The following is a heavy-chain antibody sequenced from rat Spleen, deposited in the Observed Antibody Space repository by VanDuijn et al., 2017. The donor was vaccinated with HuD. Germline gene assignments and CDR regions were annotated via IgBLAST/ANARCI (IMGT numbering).Heavy chain of an antibody. CDR1: FYSITSSYR. J-gene: IGHJ2*01. CDR3: ARSYYDGYYHLY. CDR2: IDSAGST. D-gene: IGHD1-12*03. Sequence: EVQLQESGPGLVKPSQSLSLTCSVTFYSITSSYRWSWVRKFPGNKLEWMGYIDSAGSTNYNPSLKSRISITRDTSKNQFFLQVNSVTTEDTATYHCARSYYDGYYHLYWGQGVMVTVSS. V-gene: IGHV3-3*01.